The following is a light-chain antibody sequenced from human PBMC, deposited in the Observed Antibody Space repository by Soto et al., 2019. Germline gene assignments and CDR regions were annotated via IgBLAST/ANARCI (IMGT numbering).Light chain of an antibody. CDR2: AAS. V-gene: IGKV1-27*01. Sequence: DIQMTQSPSSLSASVGDRVTITCRASQGISNYLAWYQQKPGKVPKLLIYAASTLQSGVPSRFSGSGSGTDFTLTISGLQPEDVATCYCQKYNNALWAFGQGTKVEIK. CDR3: QKYNNALWA. J-gene: IGKJ1*01. CDR1: QGISNY.